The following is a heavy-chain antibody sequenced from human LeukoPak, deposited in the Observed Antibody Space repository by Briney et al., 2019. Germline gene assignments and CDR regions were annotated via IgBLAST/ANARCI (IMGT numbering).Heavy chain of an antibody. CDR2: ISAYNGNT. Sequence: ASVKVSCKASGYTFTSYGISWVRQAPGQGLEWMGWISAYNGNTNYAQKLQGRVTMTTDTSTSTAYMELRSLRSDDTAVYYCARVLAEWLPLSYFDYWGQGTLVTVSS. V-gene: IGHV1-18*01. CDR3: ARVLAEWLPLSYFDY. CDR1: GYTFTSYG. J-gene: IGHJ4*02. D-gene: IGHD5-12*01.